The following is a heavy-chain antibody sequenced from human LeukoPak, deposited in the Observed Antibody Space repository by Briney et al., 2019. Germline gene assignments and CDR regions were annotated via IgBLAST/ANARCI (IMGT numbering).Heavy chain of an antibody. J-gene: IGHJ2*01. CDR2: IYYSGST. Sequence: SETLSLTCAVYGGSFSGYYWSWIRQPPGKGLEWIGYIYYSGSTNYNPSLKSRVTISVDTSKNQFSLKLSSVTAADTAVYYCARHPPDIVVVPAAIQWYFDLWGRGTLVTVSS. V-gene: IGHV4-59*08. CDR3: ARHPPDIVVVPAAIQWYFDL. CDR1: GGSFSGYY. D-gene: IGHD2-2*02.